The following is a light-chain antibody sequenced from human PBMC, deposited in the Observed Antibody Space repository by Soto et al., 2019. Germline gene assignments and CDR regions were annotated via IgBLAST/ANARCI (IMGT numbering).Light chain of an antibody. Sequence: QSALTQPASVSGSPGQSITISCTGTSSDVGAYNYVSWYQQHPGKAPKLMIYEVRNRPSGVSDRFSGSRSGNTASLTISGLQAEDESDYYCSSYTSSSTWVFGGGTKLIVL. V-gene: IGLV2-14*01. J-gene: IGLJ3*02. CDR1: SSDVGAYNY. CDR2: EVR. CDR3: SSYTSSSTWV.